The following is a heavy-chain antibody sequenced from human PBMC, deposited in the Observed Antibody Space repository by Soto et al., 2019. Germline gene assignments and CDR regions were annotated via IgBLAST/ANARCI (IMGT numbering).Heavy chain of an antibody. Sequence: SETLSLTCTVSGGSISSGGYYWSWIRQHPGKGLEWIGYIYYSGSTYYNPSLKSRVTISVDTSKNQFSLKLSSVTAADTAVYYCARGGTMVRGVIIMNWFDPWGQGTLVTVSS. CDR1: GGSISSGGYY. CDR2: IYYSGST. CDR3: ARGGTMVRGVIIMNWFDP. J-gene: IGHJ5*02. D-gene: IGHD3-10*01. V-gene: IGHV4-31*03.